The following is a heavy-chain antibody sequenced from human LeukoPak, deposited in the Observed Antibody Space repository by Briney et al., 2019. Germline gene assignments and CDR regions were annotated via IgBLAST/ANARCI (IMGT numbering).Heavy chain of an antibody. CDR1: GGTFSSYA. J-gene: IGHJ4*02. V-gene: IGHV1-69*04. D-gene: IGHD3-22*01. CDR2: IIPILGIA. CDR3: ARVGRGYDSSGYYYGY. Sequence: SVKVSCKASGGTFSSYAISWVRQAPGQGLEWMGRIIPILGIANYAQKFQGRVTITADKSTSTAYMELSSLRSEDTAVYYCARVGRGYDSSGYYYGYWGQGTLVTVSS.